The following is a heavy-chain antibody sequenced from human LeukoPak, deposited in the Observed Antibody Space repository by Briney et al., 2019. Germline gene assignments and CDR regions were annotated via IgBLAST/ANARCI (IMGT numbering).Heavy chain of an antibody. CDR1: GGSISSYY. CDR2: IYTSGST. Sequence: PSETMSLTCTVSGGSISSYYWSWIRQPAGKGLEWIGRIYTSGSTNYNPSLKSRVTISVDTSKNQFSLMLSSVTAADTAVYYCARDYDILTGLDYWGQGTLVTVSS. J-gene: IGHJ4*02. CDR3: ARDYDILTGLDY. D-gene: IGHD3-9*01. V-gene: IGHV4-4*07.